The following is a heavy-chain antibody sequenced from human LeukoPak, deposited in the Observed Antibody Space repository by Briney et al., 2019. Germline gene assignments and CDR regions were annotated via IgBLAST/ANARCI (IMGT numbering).Heavy chain of an antibody. Sequence: PGGSLRLSCAASGFTFSSYGMHWVRQAPGKGLEWVAVIWYDGSNKYYADSVKGRFTISRHNFKNTLYLQMNSLRAEDTAVYYCARFRYYYDSSGYIYYYYGMDVWGQGTTVTVSS. V-gene: IGHV3-33*01. CDR3: ARFRYYYDSSGYIYYYYGMDV. CDR1: GFTFSSYG. CDR2: IWYDGSNK. J-gene: IGHJ6*02. D-gene: IGHD3-22*01.